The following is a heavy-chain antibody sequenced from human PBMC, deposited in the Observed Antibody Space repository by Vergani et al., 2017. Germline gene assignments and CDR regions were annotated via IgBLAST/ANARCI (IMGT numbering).Heavy chain of an antibody. V-gene: IGHV4-39*01. CDR1: GGSISSSSYY. Sequence: QLQLQESGPGLVKPSETLSLTCTVSGGSISSSSYYWGWTRQPPGKGLEWIGRIYYSGSTYYNPSLKSRVTISVDTTKNQFSLKLSSVTAADAAVYYYARRVYNWGFDYWGQGTLVTVSS. CDR2: IYYSGST. D-gene: IGHD1-20*01. CDR3: ARRVYNWGFDY. J-gene: IGHJ4*02.